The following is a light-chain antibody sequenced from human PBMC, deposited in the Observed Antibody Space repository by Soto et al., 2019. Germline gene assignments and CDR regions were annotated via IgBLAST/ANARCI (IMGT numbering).Light chain of an antibody. CDR2: GAF. Sequence: EIVLTQSTGTLSLSPGERATLSCRASQSVNSFYLAWFQQKPGQAPRLLIYGAFTRATGIPARFSGTGSGTEFTLTISSLQSEDFALYYCQQYNDWPLTFGQGTKVDI. CDR1: QSVNSFY. J-gene: IGKJ1*01. CDR3: QQYNDWPLT. V-gene: IGKV3-15*01.